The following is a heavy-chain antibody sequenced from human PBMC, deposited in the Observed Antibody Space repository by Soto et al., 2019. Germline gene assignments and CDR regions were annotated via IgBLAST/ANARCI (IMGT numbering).Heavy chain of an antibody. V-gene: IGHV3-23*01. J-gene: IGHJ6*02. CDR3: AKDVVAATYYYYYGMDV. Sequence: GGSLRLSCAASGFTFSSYAMTWVRQAPGKGLEWVSAISGSGGSTYYADSVKGRFTISRDNSKNTLYLQMNSLRAEDTAVYYCAKDVVAATYYYYYGMDVWGQGTTVTVSS. D-gene: IGHD2-15*01. CDR1: GFTFSSYA. CDR2: ISGSGGST.